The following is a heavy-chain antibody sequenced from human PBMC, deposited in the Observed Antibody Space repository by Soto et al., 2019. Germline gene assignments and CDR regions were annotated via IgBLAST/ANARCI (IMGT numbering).Heavy chain of an antibody. V-gene: IGHV3-23*01. D-gene: IGHD1-1*01. CDR1: GFDFSSYA. CDR3: ARDPLKYSSDWNVNWFGP. Sequence: GGSLRLSCAASGFDFSSYAISWVRQAPGKGLEWVSGITGSADTTYYTDSVKGRFTISRDNSKNTVYLQMNSLRVEDTALYYCARDPLKYSSDWNVNWFGPWGQGTLVTVSS. CDR2: ITGSADTT. J-gene: IGHJ5*02.